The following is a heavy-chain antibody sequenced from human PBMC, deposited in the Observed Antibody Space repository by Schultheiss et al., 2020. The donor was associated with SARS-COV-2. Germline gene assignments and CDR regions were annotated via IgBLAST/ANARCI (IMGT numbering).Heavy chain of an antibody. V-gene: IGHV3-21*01. Sequence: GGSLRLSCAASGFTFSSYSMNWVRQAPGKGLEWVSSISTSSSYIYYADSVKGRFTISRDNAKNSLYLQMNSLRAEDTAVYYCARDLRGSYNTFYYYYGMDVWGQGTTVTVSS. J-gene: IGHJ6*02. D-gene: IGHD1-26*01. CDR1: GFTFSSYS. CDR3: ARDLRGSYNTFYYYYGMDV. CDR2: ISTSSSYI.